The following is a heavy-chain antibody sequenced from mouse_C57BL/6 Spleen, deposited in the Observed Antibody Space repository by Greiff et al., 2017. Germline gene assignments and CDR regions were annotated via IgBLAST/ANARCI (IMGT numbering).Heavy chain of an antibody. V-gene: IGHV14-2*01. CDR2: IDPEDGET. CDR3: ARGYFDV. Sequence: VQLQQSGAELVKPGASVKLSCTASGFNIKDYYMHWVQQSTEQGLEWIGRIDPEDGETQYAPKFQGQATITADTSSNTAYLQLSSLTSEDTAVYYCARGYFDVWGTGTTVTVSS. J-gene: IGHJ1*03. CDR1: GFNIKDYY.